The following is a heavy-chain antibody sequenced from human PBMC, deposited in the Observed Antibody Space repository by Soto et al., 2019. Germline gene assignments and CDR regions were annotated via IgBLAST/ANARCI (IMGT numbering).Heavy chain of an antibody. Sequence: QVQLQESGPGLVKPSQTLSLTCTVSGGSISSGDYYWSWIRQPPGKGLEWIGYIYYSGSTYYNPSLKGRVTISVDTSKNQFSLKLSSVNAADTAVYYCARDTYYYDSSGDGWFDPWGQGTLVTVSS. CDR2: IYYSGST. CDR3: ARDTYYYDSSGDGWFDP. D-gene: IGHD3-22*01. V-gene: IGHV4-30-4*01. CDR1: GGSISSGDYY. J-gene: IGHJ5*02.